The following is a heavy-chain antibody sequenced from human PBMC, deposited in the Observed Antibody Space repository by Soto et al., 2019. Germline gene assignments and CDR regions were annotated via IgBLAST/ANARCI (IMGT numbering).Heavy chain of an antibody. V-gene: IGHV1-18*01. J-gene: IGHJ3*02. D-gene: IGHD7-27*01. Sequence: ASVKVSCKASGYTFTSYGISWVRQVPGQGLEWMGWISAYNGNTNYAQKLQGRVTMTTDTSTSTAYMELRSLRSDDTAVYYCARDRKLTGDLDAFDIWGQGTMVTVSS. CDR1: GYTFTSYG. CDR3: ARDRKLTGDLDAFDI. CDR2: ISAYNGNT.